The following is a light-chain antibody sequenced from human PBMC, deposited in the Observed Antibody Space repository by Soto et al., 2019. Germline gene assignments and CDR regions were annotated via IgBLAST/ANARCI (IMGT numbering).Light chain of an antibody. J-gene: IGKJ4*01. V-gene: IGKV3-20*01. CDR1: QSVRSNS. CDR2: GAS. CDR3: QQYGRSPPT. Sequence: VLTQSPGTLSLSPGERATLSCRASQSVRSNSLAWYQQKPGQAPWLLIYGASTRGTGIPDRFSGSGSGTDFTLTISSLEPEDFAVFYCQQYGRSPPTFGGGTNMEIK.